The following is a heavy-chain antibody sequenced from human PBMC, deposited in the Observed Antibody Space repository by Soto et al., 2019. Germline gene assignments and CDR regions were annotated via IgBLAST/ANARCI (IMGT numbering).Heavy chain of an antibody. CDR3: ARVRDWFDP. D-gene: IGHD3-3*01. CDR1: GGSFSGYY. CDR2: IDHSGYT. V-gene: IGHV4-34*01. Sequence: QVQLQQWGAGLLKPSETLSLTCAVYGGSFSGYYWNWIRQPPGKGLEWLGEIDHSGYTNYNPSLKSRVTISVDTSKNQFSLRLTSVTAADTAVYYCARVRDWFDPWGQGTLVTVSS. J-gene: IGHJ5*02.